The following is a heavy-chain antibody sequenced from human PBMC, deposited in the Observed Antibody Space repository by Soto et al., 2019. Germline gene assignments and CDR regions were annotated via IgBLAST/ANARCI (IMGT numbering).Heavy chain of an antibody. Sequence: SLRLSCAASGFTFDDYAMHWVRQAPGKGLEWVSGISWNSGSIGYADSVKGRFTISRDNAKNSLYLQMNSLRAEDTALYYCAKVKSGYSSGWYFAFDIWGQGTMVTVSS. CDR3: AKVKSGYSSGWYFAFDI. CDR1: GFTFDDYA. CDR2: ISWNSGSI. D-gene: IGHD6-19*01. V-gene: IGHV3-9*01. J-gene: IGHJ3*02.